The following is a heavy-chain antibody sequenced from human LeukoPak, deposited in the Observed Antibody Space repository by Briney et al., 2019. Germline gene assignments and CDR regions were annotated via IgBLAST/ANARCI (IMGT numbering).Heavy chain of an antibody. CDR1: GYTFTGYY. CDR2: INPNSGGT. V-gene: IGHV1-2*02. Sequence: ASVKVSCKASGYTFTGYYMHWVRQAPGQGLEWMGWINPNSGGTNYAQKFQGRVTMTRDTSISTAYMELSRLRSDDMAVYYCARGDDYYYYYMDVWGKGTTVTVSS. J-gene: IGHJ6*03. D-gene: IGHD3-3*01. CDR3: ARGDDYYYYYMDV.